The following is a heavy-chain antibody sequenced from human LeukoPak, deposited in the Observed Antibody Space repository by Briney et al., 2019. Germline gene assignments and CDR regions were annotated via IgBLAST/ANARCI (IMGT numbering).Heavy chain of an antibody. CDR1: GGSISSGGYY. J-gene: IGHJ4*02. CDR2: IYYSGST. V-gene: IGHV4-31*03. Sequence: SETLSLTCTVSGGSISSGGYYWSWIRQHPGKGLEWIGYIYYSGSTYYNPSLKSRVTISVDTSKNQFSLKLSSVTAADTAVYYCARGQQWLVFDYWGQGTLVTASS. CDR3: ARGQQWLVFDY. D-gene: IGHD6-19*01.